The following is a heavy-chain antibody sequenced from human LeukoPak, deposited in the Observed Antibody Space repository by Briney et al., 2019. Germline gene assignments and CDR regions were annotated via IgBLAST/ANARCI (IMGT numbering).Heavy chain of an antibody. CDR3: ARQGARIYYSSSWYWFDP. Sequence: GESLKISFKGSGYSFTSYWIGWVRQMPGKGLEWMGIIYPGDSDTRYSPSFQGQVTISADKSISTAYLQWSSLKASDTAMYYCARQGARIYYSSSWYWFDPWGQGTLVTVSS. CDR2: IYPGDSDT. J-gene: IGHJ5*02. D-gene: IGHD6-13*01. CDR1: GYSFTSYW. V-gene: IGHV5-51*01.